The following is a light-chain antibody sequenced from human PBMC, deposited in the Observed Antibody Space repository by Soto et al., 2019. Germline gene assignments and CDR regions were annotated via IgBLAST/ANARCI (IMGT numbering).Light chain of an antibody. CDR1: RSNIGTYT. V-gene: IGLV1-44*01. Sequence: QSALTQPPSASGTPGQRVTISCSGSRSNIGTYTVNWYQQLPGTAPKLLIYADNQRPSGVPDRFSGSKSGTSGSLAISGLQSEDEAAYYCAAWDDSLNGVVFGGGTKLTVL. CDR2: ADN. CDR3: AAWDDSLNGVV. J-gene: IGLJ2*01.